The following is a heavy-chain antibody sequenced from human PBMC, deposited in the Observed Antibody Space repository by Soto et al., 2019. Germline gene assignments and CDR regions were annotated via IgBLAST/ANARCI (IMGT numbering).Heavy chain of an antibody. J-gene: IGHJ5*02. CDR2: VHNSGTI. D-gene: IGHD3-3*01. CDR3: ARVTNIISRFSPSFAP. CDR1: GGTISSGDYH. Sequence: QVQLQESGPGLVKPSQTLSLTCTVSGGTISSGDYHWSWIRQPPGKGLEWIGNVHNSGTIYYNPSLMSRLSISSDTSNNRFSLKLSSVAAAEKAGYFCARVTNIISRFSPSFAPWGQGTLVTVSS. V-gene: IGHV4-30-4*01.